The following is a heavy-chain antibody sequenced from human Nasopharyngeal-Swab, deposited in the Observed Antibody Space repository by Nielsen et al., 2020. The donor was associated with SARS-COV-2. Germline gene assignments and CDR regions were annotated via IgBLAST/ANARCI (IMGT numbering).Heavy chain of an antibody. J-gene: IGHJ6*02. CDR3: ARDRVSNYYYGMDV. V-gene: IGHV3-20*03. Sequence: WIRQPPGKGLEWVSGINWNGGSTGYADSVKGRFTISRDNAKNSLYLQMNSLRAEDTAVYYCARDRVSNYYYGMDVWGQGTTVTVSS. CDR2: INWNGGST.